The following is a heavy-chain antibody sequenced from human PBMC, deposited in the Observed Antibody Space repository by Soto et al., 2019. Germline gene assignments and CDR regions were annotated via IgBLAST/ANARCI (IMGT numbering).Heavy chain of an antibody. V-gene: IGHV4-34*02. CDR3: ARSFRGVSLD. J-gene: IGHJ4*02. Sequence: QVQLQQWGPGLLKPSETLFLTCSVNGGSFSYYYWSWIRQSPGKGLEWIGEINHSGTINFNPSLKSRVTISIDTSENQFSLTLRSVTAADTAIYYCARSFRGVSLDWGQGTLVTVSS. D-gene: IGHD3-10*01. CDR2: INHSGTI. CDR1: GGSFSYYY.